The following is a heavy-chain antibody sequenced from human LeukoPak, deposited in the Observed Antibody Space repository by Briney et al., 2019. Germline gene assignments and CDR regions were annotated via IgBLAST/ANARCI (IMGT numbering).Heavy chain of an antibody. Sequence: GGSLRLSCAASGFSFNTYNMNWVRQAPGKGLEWVSSISISSTYIYYADSVKGRFTISRDNAKNSLYLQMNSLRAEDTAVYYCARDSSSWYGVYYYYMDVWGKGTTVTISS. CDR1: GFSFNTYN. CDR3: ARDSSSWYGVYYYYMDV. CDR2: ISISSTYI. V-gene: IGHV3-21*01. D-gene: IGHD6-13*01. J-gene: IGHJ6*03.